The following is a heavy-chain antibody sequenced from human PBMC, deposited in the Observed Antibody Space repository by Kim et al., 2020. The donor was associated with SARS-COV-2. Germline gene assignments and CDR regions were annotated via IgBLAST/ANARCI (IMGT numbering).Heavy chain of an antibody. Sequence: SETLSLTCAVYGGSLSGYYWNWIRQPPGKGLEWIGEINVSGSTKYNPSLKSRVTISVDTSKKQFSLKVSSVTAADTALYYCARGIKDWYFNLWGRGTLVT. J-gene: IGHJ2*01. V-gene: IGHV4-34*01. CDR2: INVSGST. CDR1: GGSLSGYY. CDR3: ARGIKDWYFNL.